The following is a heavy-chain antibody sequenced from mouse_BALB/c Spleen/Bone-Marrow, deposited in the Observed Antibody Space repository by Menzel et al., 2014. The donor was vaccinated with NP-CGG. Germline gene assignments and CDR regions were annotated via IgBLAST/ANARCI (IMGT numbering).Heavy chain of an antibody. J-gene: IGHJ3*01. Sequence: SGTELVKPGASVKLSCKASGYTFTSYYIYWVKQRPGQGLEWIGEINPSNGGTNFNEKFKSKATLTVDKSSSPAYMQLSSLTSEDSAVYYCTRQGTGTFAYWGQGTLVTVSA. D-gene: IGHD4-1*01. V-gene: IGHV1-53*01. CDR3: TRQGTGTFAY. CDR2: INPSNGGT. CDR1: GYTFTSYY.